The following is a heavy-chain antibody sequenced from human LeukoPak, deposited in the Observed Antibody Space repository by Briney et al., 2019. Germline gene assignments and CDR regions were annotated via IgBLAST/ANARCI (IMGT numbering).Heavy chain of an antibody. CDR3: ARDPGYSYGPYYYYYYGMDV. D-gene: IGHD5-18*01. V-gene: IGHV4-59*01. J-gene: IGHJ6*02. CDR2: IYYSGST. Sequence: SETLSLTCTVSGGSISSYYWSWIRQPPGKGLEWIGYIYYSGSTNYNPSLKSRVTISVDTSKNQFSLKLSSVTAADTAVYYCARDPGYSYGPYYYYYYGMDVWGRGTTVTVSS. CDR1: GGSISSYY.